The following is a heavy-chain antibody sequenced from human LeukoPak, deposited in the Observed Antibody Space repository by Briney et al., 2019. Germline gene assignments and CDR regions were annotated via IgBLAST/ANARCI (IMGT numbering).Heavy chain of an antibody. CDR2: IYSGGST. V-gene: IGHV3-66*01. CDR1: GFTVSNNY. D-gene: IGHD2-21*02. J-gene: IGHJ4*02. Sequence: GGSLRLSCAASGFTVSNNYMSWVRQAPGRGLEWVSVIYSGGSTYYADSVKGRFTVSRDNSKNTLYLQMNSLRAEDTAVYYCARDCGGNCYYGYWGKGPLVPVP. CDR3: ARDCGGNCYYGY.